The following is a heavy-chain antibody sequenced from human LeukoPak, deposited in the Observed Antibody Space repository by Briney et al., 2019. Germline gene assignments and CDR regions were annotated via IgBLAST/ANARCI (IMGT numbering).Heavy chain of an antibody. CDR2: IYYTGGT. J-gene: IGHJ4*02. Sequence: PSETLSLTCTVSGGSITSNTFYWAWIRQPPGKPLDWLGTIYYTGGTYSNPSLKSRVTISVDTSKNQFFLTLRSVAAADTAVYYCARDGRFPPEVLPRYFDYWGQGTLVTVSS. V-gene: IGHV4-39*07. CDR3: ARDGRFPPEVLPRYFDY. CDR1: GGSITSNTFY. D-gene: IGHD1-26*01.